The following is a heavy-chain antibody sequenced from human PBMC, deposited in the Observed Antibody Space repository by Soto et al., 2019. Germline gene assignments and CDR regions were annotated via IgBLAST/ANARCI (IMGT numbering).Heavy chain of an antibody. J-gene: IGHJ4*02. V-gene: IGHV3-30*18. CDR2: ISYDGSNK. Sequence: GGSLRLSCAASGFTFSSYGMHWVRQAPGKGLEWVAVISYDGSNKYYADSVKGRFTISRDNSKNTLYLQMSSLRAEDTAVYYCAKDTNPDLFPYYGGNSIDYWGQGTLVTVS. D-gene: IGHD4-17*01. CDR3: AKDTNPDLFPYYGGNSIDY. CDR1: GFTFSSYG.